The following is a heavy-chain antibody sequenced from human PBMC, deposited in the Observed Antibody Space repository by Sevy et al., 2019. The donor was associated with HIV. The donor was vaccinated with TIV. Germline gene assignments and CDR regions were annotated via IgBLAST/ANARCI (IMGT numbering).Heavy chain of an antibody. Sequence: GWSLRLSCAASGFTFDHHAMHWVRQAPGKGLEWVSGISWNSGTIGYADSVKGRFTISRDNAKNSLYLQMNSVRAEDTALYYCAKGQTDYYDTSGPVDYWGQGTLVTVSS. CDR2: ISWNSGTI. CDR3: AKGQTDYYDTSGPVDY. D-gene: IGHD3-22*01. V-gene: IGHV3-9*01. J-gene: IGHJ4*02. CDR1: GFTFDHHA.